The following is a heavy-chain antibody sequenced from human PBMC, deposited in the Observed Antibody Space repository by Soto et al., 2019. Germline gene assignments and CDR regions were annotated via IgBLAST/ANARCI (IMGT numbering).Heavy chain of an antibody. CDR2: VGPSAGYS. CDR1: GFTFSGYG. V-gene: IGHV3-23*01. Sequence: GVSLRLSCAASGFTFSGYGLNCVRQAPGEGLEWVSTVGPSAGYSFYADSVKGRFTISRDNSRGTLYVPMNSLRVEYTAVYYCVRRSITATTNWGDFDVWGQGTVVTVSS. D-gene: IGHD1-20*01. J-gene: IGHJ3*01. CDR3: VRRSITATTNWGDFDV.